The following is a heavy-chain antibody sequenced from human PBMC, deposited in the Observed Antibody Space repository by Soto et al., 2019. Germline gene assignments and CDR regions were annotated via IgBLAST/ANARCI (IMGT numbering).Heavy chain of an antibody. J-gene: IGHJ4*02. CDR2: IWYDGSNK. CDR3: ARDKSYYDYVWGSYREDY. CDR1: GFTFSSYG. D-gene: IGHD3-16*02. Sequence: GGSLRLSCAASGFTFSSYGMHWVRQAPGKGLEWVAVIWYDGSNKYYADSVKGRFTISRDNSKNTLYLQMNSLRAEDTAVYYCARDKSYYDYVWGSYREDYWGQGTLVTVSS. V-gene: IGHV3-33*01.